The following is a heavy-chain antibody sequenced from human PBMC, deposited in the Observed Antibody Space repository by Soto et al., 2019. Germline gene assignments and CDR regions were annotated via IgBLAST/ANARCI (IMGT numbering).Heavy chain of an antibody. Sequence: GGSLRLSCTASGFTFSDSWMTWVRQAPGKGLEWVARIKPDESEKKYADSVKGRFSISRDNAKNSMYLQMDSLRGEDTAVYYCVRGGSNYASWGQGTLVTVYS. D-gene: IGHD4-4*01. CDR1: GFTFSDSW. J-gene: IGHJ5*02. CDR2: IKPDESEK. CDR3: VRGGSNYAS. V-gene: IGHV3-7*01.